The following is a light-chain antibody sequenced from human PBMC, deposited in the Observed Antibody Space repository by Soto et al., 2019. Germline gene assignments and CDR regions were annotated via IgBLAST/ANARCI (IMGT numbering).Light chain of an antibody. V-gene: IGLV2-14*01. J-gene: IGLJ2*01. CDR1: SSDVGRYNY. CDR3: TSYTSSRNIL. Sequence: QSVLTQPASVSGSPGQSITISCTGTSSDVGRYNYVSWYKQHPGKAPKLMIHEVSSRPPGVSNRFSGSKSGNTASLTISGLQAEDEADYYCTSYTSSRNILFGGGTKLTVL. CDR2: EVS.